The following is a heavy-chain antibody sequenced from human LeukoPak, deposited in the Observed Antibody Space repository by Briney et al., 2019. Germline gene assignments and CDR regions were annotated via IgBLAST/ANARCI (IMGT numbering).Heavy chain of an antibody. CDR3: ARDGAVAGTAYPEY. Sequence: EASVKVSFKASGYTFTGYYIHWVRQAPGQGLEWMGWINPNSGGTKYAQKFQGRVTMTRDTSISTAYMELSSLTSDDTALYYCARDGAVAGTAYPEYWGQGTLVTVSS. V-gene: IGHV1-2*02. D-gene: IGHD6-19*01. CDR2: INPNSGGT. J-gene: IGHJ4*02. CDR1: GYTFTGYY.